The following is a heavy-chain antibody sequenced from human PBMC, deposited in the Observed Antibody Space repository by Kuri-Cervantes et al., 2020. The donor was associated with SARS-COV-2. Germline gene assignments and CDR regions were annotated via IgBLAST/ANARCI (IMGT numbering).Heavy chain of an antibody. J-gene: IGHJ4*02. D-gene: IGHD4-23*01. Sequence: ASVKVSCKASGYTFTGYYMHWVRQAPGQGLEWMGIINPSGGSTSYAQKFQGRVTMTRDTSTSTVYMEMTSLTFEDTAVYFCARDVGYGGSSELDITYFDCWGQGTLVTVSS. V-gene: IGHV1-46*01. CDR3: ARDVGYGGSSELDITYFDC. CDR1: GYTFTGYY. CDR2: INPSGGST.